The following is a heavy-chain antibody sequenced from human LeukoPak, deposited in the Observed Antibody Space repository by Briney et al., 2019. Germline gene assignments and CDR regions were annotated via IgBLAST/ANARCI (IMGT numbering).Heavy chain of an antibody. CDR3: ARQTGIAELERRFHGWFDP. Sequence: PSETLSLTCTVSGGSISSSSYYWGWIRQPPGKGLEWIGSIYYSGSTYYNPSLKSRVTISVDTSKNQFSLKLSSVTAADTAVYYCARQTGIAELERRFHGWFDPWGQGALVTVSS. V-gene: IGHV4-39*01. CDR2: IYYSGST. CDR1: GGSISSSSYY. D-gene: IGHD1-1*01. J-gene: IGHJ5*02.